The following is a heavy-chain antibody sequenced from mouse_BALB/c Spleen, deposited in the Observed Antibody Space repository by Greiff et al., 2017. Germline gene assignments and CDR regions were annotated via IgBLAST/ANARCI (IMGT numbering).Heavy chain of an antibody. V-gene: IGHV5-17*02. CDR2: ISSGSSTI. D-gene: IGHD2-14*01. Sequence: EVKLMESGGGLVQPGGSRKLSCAASGFTFSSFGMHWVRQAPEKGLEWVAYISSGSSTIYYADTVKGRFTISRDNTKNTLFLQMTSLRSADTAMYYCARGGYDEGVFADWGQGTLVTVSA. CDR1: GFTFSSFG. CDR3: ARGGYDEGVFAD. J-gene: IGHJ3*01.